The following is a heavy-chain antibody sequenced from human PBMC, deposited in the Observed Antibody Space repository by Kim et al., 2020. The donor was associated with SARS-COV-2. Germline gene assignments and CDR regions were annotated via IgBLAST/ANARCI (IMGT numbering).Heavy chain of an antibody. Sequence: ADSMRGRFTISRDNSKNTLYLQMNGLRVEDTAIYYCAKGTSSSCYTASDSWGQGTLVTVSS. V-gene: IGHV3-23*01. D-gene: IGHD6-13*01. CDR3: AKGTSSSCYTASDS. J-gene: IGHJ4*02.